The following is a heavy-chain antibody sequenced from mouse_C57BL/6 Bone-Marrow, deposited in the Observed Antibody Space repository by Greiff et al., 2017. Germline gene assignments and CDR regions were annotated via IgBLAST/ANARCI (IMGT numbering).Heavy chain of an antibody. CDR1: GYTFTSYW. CDR3: ARDGSSYAFDY. J-gene: IGHJ2*01. V-gene: IGHV1-59*01. CDR2: IDPSDSYT. D-gene: IGHD1-1*01. Sequence: QVHVKQPGAELVRPGTSVKLSCKASGYTFTSYWMHWVKQRPGQGLEWIGVIDPSDSYTNYNQKFKGKATLTVDTSSSTAYMQLSSLTSEDSAVYYCARDGSSYAFDYWGQGTTLTVSS.